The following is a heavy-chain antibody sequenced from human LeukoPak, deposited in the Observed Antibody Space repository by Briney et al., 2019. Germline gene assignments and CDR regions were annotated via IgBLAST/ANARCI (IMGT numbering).Heavy chain of an antibody. Sequence: PGGSLRLSCAASGFTLSSYEMNWVRQAPGKGLEWVSYISSSGSTIYYADSVKGRFTISRDNAKNSLSLQMNSLRAEDTAIYYCARDCGGGSCYGPYDAFDVWGQGTMVTVSS. J-gene: IGHJ3*01. CDR1: GFTLSSYE. CDR3: ARDCGGGSCYGPYDAFDV. V-gene: IGHV3-48*03. CDR2: ISSSGSTI. D-gene: IGHD2-15*01.